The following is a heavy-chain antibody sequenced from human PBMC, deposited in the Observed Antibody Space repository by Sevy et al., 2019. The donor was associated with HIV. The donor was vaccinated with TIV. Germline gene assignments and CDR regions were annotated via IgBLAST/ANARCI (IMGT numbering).Heavy chain of an antibody. CDR2: ISHVGVSA. Sequence: GGSLRLSCAASRFGFSDNAMHWVRQAPGKGLEWLGVISHVGVSAFYADTVKGRFTSSRDNSRNILYLQIKSLSPDDTALYYCARDGMADDEYERGMGYFDYWGQGSLVTVSS. J-gene: IGHJ4*02. CDR3: ARDGMADDEYERGMGYFDY. V-gene: IGHV3-30-3*01. D-gene: IGHD2-15*01. CDR1: RFGFSDNA.